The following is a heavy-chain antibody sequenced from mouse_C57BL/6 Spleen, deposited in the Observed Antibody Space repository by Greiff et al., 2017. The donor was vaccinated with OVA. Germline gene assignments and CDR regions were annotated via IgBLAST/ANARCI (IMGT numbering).Heavy chain of an antibody. V-gene: IGHV5-4*01. CDR3: ARDQRRGYAIDY. Sequence: EVKLVESGGGLVKPGGSLKLSCAASGFTFSSYAMSWVRQTPEKRLEWVATISDGGSYTYYPDNVKGRFTISRDNAKNNLYLQMSHLKSEDTAMYYCARDQRRGYAIDYWGQGTSVTVSS. J-gene: IGHJ4*01. CDR1: GFTFSSYA. D-gene: IGHD2-12*01. CDR2: ISDGGSYT.